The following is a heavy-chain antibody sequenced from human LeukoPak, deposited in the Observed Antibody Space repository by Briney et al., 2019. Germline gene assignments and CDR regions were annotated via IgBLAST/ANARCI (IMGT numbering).Heavy chain of an antibody. Sequence: ASETLSLTCTVSSGSMSNYYWSWIRQPPGKGLEWIGYIYYSGSTNYNPSLKSRVTISVDTSKNQFSLRLSSVTAADTAVYYCARVGSHHYGDWEYFQHWGQGTLVTVSS. D-gene: IGHD4-17*01. CDR3: ARVGSHHYGDWEYFQH. J-gene: IGHJ1*01. V-gene: IGHV4-59*08. CDR2: IYYSGST. CDR1: SGSMSNYY.